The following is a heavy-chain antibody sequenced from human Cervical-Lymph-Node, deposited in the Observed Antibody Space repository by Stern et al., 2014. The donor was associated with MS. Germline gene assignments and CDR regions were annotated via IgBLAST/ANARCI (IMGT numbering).Heavy chain of an antibody. D-gene: IGHD2-15*01. CDR3: ARAVVVAATHHYYYGMDV. J-gene: IGHJ6*02. CDR1: GYTFTSYG. V-gene: IGHV1-18*01. CDR2: ISAYNGNT. Sequence: MQLVESGAEVKKPGASVKVSCKASGYTFTSYGISWGRQAPGQGLEWMGWISAYNGNTNYAQKLQGRVTMTTDTSTSTAYMELRSLRSDDTAVYYCARAVVVAATHHYYYGMDVWGQGTTVTVSS.